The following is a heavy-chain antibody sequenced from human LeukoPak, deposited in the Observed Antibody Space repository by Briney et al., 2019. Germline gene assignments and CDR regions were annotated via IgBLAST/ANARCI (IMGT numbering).Heavy chain of an antibody. CDR2: IIPIFGTA. J-gene: IGHJ5*02. CDR1: GYTFTSYG. V-gene: IGHV1-69*13. Sequence: SVKVSCKASGYTFTSYGISWVRQAPGQGLEWMGGIIPIFGTANYAQKFQGRVTITADESTSTAYMELSSLRSEDTAVYYCARLSALEFDPWGQGTLVTVSS. D-gene: IGHD3-16*02. CDR3: ARLSALEFDP.